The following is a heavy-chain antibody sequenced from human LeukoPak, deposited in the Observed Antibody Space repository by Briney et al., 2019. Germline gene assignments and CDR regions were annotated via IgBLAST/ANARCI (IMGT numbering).Heavy chain of an antibody. V-gene: IGHV3-23*01. CDR2: ISGSGGST. D-gene: IGHD4-17*01. Sequence: GGSLRLSCAASGFTFSDYYMSWVRQAPGKGLEWVSAISGSGGSTYYADSVKGRFTISRDNSKDTLYLQMNSLRAEDTAVYYCAKDRGDCFDYWGQGTLVTVSS. CDR1: GFTFSDYY. J-gene: IGHJ4*02. CDR3: AKDRGDCFDY.